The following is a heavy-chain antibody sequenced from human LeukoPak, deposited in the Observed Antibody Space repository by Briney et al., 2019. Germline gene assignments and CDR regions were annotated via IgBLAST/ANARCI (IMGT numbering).Heavy chain of an antibody. CDR2: IYYSGST. D-gene: IGHD3-22*01. J-gene: IGHJ3*02. CDR3: ARHYYYDSSGYHDAFDI. CDR1: GGSISSSSYY. Sequence: ASETLSLTCTVSGGSISSSSYYWGWIRQPPGRGLEWIGSIYYSGSTYYNPSLKSRVTISVDTSKNQFSLKLSSVTAADTAVYYCARHYYYDSSGYHDAFDIWGQGTMVTVSS. V-gene: IGHV4-39*01.